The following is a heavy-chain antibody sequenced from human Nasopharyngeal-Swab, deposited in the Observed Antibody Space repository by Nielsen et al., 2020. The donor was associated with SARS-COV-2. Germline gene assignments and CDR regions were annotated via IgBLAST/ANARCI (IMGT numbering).Heavy chain of an antibody. CDR3: TRGGRVTTTYFDH. Sequence: GESLKISCEASGFNFDYYAMHWVRQAPGKGLEWVAVISYDGKNQSYADSVKGRFTFSRDNSRNTLSLQMNSLRPEDTAVYYCTRGGRVTTTYFDHWGQGTLVTVSS. D-gene: IGHD4-11*01. CDR1: GFNFDYYA. CDR2: ISYDGKNQ. J-gene: IGHJ4*02. V-gene: IGHV3-30*04.